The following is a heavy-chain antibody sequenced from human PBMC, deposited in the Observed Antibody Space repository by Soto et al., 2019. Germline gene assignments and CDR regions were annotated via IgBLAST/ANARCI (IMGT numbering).Heavy chain of an antibody. CDR2: IDYSGNI. Sequence: PSETLSLTCNASGGSITSSGSAWGWIRQSPGKGLEWIGTIDYSGNIYYIPSLKSRITISVDTSKNHISLNLPSVTAADTAVYYCARGYGSGSLYFSSFYYYMDVWGKGTTAPASS. V-gene: IGHV4-39*02. CDR1: GGSITSSGSA. CDR3: ARGYGSGSLYFSSFYYYMDV. D-gene: IGHD3-10*01. J-gene: IGHJ6*03.